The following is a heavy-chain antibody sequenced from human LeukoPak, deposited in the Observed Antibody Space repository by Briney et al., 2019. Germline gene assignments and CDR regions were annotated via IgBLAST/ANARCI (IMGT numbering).Heavy chain of an antibody. CDR2: IWHEGSNK. D-gene: IGHD5-24*01. Sequence: PGRSLSPSCAASGFTFSSYVMHWVRQAPGKGLEWVAVIWHEGSNKYYRDSVKGRLTISRENSKNTLYLQMNSLRAEDTAVYYCAKQRDGYNYYFDYWGQGTLVTVSS. V-gene: IGHV3-33*06. CDR1: GFTFSSYV. J-gene: IGHJ4*02. CDR3: AKQRDGYNYYFDY.